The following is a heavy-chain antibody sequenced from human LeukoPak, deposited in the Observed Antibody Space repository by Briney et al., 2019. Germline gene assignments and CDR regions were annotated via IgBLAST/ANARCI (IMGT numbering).Heavy chain of an antibody. Sequence: ASVKVSCKASGYTFTGYYIHWVRQAPGQGLEWMGWINPDSGGTNYAQKFQGWVTMTRDTSISTTYMELGRLRSDDTAVYYCARTPYYYDSSGYYDYWGQGTLVTVSS. CDR3: ARTPYYYDSSGYYDY. J-gene: IGHJ4*02. CDR1: GYTFTGYY. V-gene: IGHV1-2*04. CDR2: INPDSGGT. D-gene: IGHD3-22*01.